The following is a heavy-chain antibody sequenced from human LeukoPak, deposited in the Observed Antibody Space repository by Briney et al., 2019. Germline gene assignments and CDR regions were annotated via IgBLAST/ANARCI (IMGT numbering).Heavy chain of an antibody. CDR3: AREAANGSGSYSALFDP. V-gene: IGHV4-59*01. Sequence: PSETLSLTCTVSGGSISSYYWSWIRQPPGKGLEWIGYINYSGSTNYNPSLKSRVTISVDTSKNQFSLKLSSVTAADTAVYYCAREAANGSGSYSALFDPWGQGTLVTVSS. CDR2: INYSGST. J-gene: IGHJ5*02. D-gene: IGHD3-10*01. CDR1: GGSISSYY.